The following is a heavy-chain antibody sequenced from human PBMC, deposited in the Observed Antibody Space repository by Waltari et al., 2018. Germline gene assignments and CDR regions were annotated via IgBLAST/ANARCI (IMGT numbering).Heavy chain of an antibody. CDR2: IGTAGDT. CDR3: ARDRGLYGMDV. Sequence: EVQLVESGGGLVQPGGSLRLSCAASGFTLRSYDMHWVRQATGKGLEWVSAIGTAGDTYYPGSVKGRFTISRENAKNSLYLQMNSLRAGDTAVYYCARDRGLYGMDVWGQGTTVTVSS. V-gene: IGHV3-13*01. CDR1: GFTLRSYD. J-gene: IGHJ6*02.